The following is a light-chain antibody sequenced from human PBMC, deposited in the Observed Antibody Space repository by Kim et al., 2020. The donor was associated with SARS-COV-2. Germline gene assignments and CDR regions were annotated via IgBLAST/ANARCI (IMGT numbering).Light chain of an antibody. CDR2: EVN. V-gene: IGLV2-23*02. CDR3: CAYAPSSTFVL. CDR1: SSDVGSYNL. Sequence: SITISCTGPSSDVGSYNLVSWYQHHPEKVPKVVIYEVNKRPSGVSYRFSGSKSGNTASLPISGLQAEDEADYYCCAYAPSSTFVLFGGGTKVTVL. J-gene: IGLJ3*02.